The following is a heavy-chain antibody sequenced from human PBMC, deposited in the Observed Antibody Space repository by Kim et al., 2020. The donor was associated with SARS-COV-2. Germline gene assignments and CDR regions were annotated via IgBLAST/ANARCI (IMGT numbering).Heavy chain of an antibody. CDR2: ISGSGGST. CDR3: AKEVWFGELSYYGMDV. CDR1: GFTFSSYA. V-gene: IGHV3-23*01. J-gene: IGHJ6*02. D-gene: IGHD3-10*01. Sequence: GGSLRLSCAASGFTFSSYAMSWVRQAPGKGLEWVSAISGSGGSTYYADSVKGRFTISRDNSKNTLYLQMNSLRAEDTAVYYCAKEVWFGELSYYGMDVWGQGTTVTVSS.